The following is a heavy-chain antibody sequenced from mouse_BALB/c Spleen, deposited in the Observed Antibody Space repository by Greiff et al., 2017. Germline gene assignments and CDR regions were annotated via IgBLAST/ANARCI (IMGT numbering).Heavy chain of an antibody. J-gene: IGHJ2*01. CDR2: IWGDGST. Sequence: QVQLKESGPGLVAPSQSLSITCTVSGFSLTGYGVNLVRQPPGKGLEWLGMIWGDGSTDYNSALKSRLSISKDNSKSQVFLKMNSLQTDDTARYYCARDDDEGAFDYWGQGTTLTVSS. V-gene: IGHV2-6-7*01. D-gene: IGHD2-12*01. CDR1: GFSLTGYG. CDR3: ARDDDEGAFDY.